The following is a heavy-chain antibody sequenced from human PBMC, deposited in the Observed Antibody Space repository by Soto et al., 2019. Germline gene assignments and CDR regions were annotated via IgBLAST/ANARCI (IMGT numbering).Heavy chain of an antibody. J-gene: IGHJ4*02. V-gene: IGHV3-11*01. CDR3: ARDDYTYGVY. CDR2: IGPYGNNK. CDR1: GFSFRDYF. D-gene: IGHD2-2*02. Sequence: QVQLVESGGGLVKPGESLRVSCAASGFSFRDYFMSWMRQAPGKGLEWVAYIGPYGNNKYYADSVKGRFTISRDDATNSLYLHMNSLRAEDTAVYYCARDDYTYGVYWGQGTPVTVSS.